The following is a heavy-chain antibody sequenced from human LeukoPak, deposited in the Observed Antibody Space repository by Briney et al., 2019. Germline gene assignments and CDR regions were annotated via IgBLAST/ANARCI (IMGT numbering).Heavy chain of an antibody. D-gene: IGHD6-19*01. CDR1: GGSFSGYY. Sequence: SETLSLTCAVYGGSFSGYYWSWIRQPPGKGLEWIGEINHSGSTNYNPSLKSRVTISVDTSKNQFSLKLSSVTAADTAVYYCASARPAGRLVPYYFDYWGQGTLVTVSS. CDR3: ASARPAGRLVPYYFDY. CDR2: INHSGST. J-gene: IGHJ4*02. V-gene: IGHV4-34*01.